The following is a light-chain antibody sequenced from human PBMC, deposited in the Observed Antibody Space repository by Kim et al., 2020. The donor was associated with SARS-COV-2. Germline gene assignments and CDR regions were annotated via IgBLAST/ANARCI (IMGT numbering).Light chain of an antibody. J-gene: IGKJ2*01. CDR2: DAS. CDR1: QDISNY. V-gene: IGKV1-33*01. Sequence: ASVGDRVTITCQASQDISNYLNWYQQKPGKAPKLLIYDASNLETGVPSRFSGSRSGTDFTFTISSLQPEDIATYYCQQYDNLLMYTFGQGTKLEI. CDR3: QQYDNLLMYT.